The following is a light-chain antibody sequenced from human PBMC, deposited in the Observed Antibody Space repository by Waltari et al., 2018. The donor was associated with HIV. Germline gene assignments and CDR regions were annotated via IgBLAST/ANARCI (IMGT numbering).Light chain of an antibody. CDR2: GNS. CDR3: QSHDSSLSGYV. V-gene: IGLV1-40*01. Sequence: QSVLTPPPSVSGAPGQRVTISCTGSSSNIGAGYHVHWYQQLPGTAPKLPIYGNSNRPSGVPVRFSGSKSGTSASLAITGLQAEDEADYYCQSHDSSLSGYVFGTGTKVTVL. CDR1: SSNIGAGYH. J-gene: IGLJ1*01.